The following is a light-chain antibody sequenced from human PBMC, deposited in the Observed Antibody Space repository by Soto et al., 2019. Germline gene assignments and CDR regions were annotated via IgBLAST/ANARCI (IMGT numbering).Light chain of an antibody. J-gene: IGKJ5*01. CDR3: QQAYSFPIT. CDR2: DAS. CDR1: QSISNW. Sequence: DIQMTQSPSTLSASVGYRVTITCRASQSISNWLAWYQQKPGKAPKLLIYDASSLESGVPSRFSGSGSGTDFTLTINSLQPEDFATYYCQQAYSFPITFGQGTRLEI. V-gene: IGKV1-5*01.